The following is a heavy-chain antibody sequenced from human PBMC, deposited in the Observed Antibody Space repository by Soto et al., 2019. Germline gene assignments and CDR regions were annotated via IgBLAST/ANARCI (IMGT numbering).Heavy chain of an antibody. CDR3: ARVLTVDGNDY. V-gene: IGHV3-21*01. D-gene: IGHD6-19*01. Sequence: EVQLVESGGGLVKSGGSLRLSCAASGFIFSSYSMNWVRQAPGKGLEWVSSISSRRNDIYYADSVKDRFTISRDNAKNSLYLQMNSLRDDDTAVYYCARVLTVDGNDYWGQGTLVTVSS. CDR2: ISSRRNDI. CDR1: GFIFSSYS. J-gene: IGHJ4*02.